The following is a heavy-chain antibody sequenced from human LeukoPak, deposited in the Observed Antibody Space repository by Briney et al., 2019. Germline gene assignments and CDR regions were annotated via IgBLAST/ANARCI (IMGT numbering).Heavy chain of an antibody. Sequence: SETLSLTCAVSAYSISSGYYWGWIRQPPGKGLEWIGSIYHSGSAYYNPSLKSRVTISVDTSKNQFSLKLSSVTAADTAVYYCARDDYGGNSPYAFDMWGQGTMVTVFS. V-gene: IGHV4-38-2*01. CDR3: ARDDYGGNSPYAFDM. J-gene: IGHJ3*02. D-gene: IGHD4-23*01. CDR1: AYSISSGYY. CDR2: IYHSGSA.